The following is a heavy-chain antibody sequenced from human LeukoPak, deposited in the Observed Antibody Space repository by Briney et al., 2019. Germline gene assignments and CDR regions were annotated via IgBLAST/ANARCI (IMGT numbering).Heavy chain of an antibody. V-gene: IGHV3-33*01. D-gene: IGHD2-15*01. CDR3: AREVIVDCSGGSCYQFDY. CDR1: GFTFSSYG. Sequence: PGGSLRLSCAASGFTFSSYGMHWVRQAPGKGLEWVAVIWYDGSNKYYADSVKGRFTISRDNSKNTLYLQMNSLRAEDTAVYYCAREVIVDCSGGSCYQFDYWGQGTLVTVSS. CDR2: IWYDGSNK. J-gene: IGHJ4*02.